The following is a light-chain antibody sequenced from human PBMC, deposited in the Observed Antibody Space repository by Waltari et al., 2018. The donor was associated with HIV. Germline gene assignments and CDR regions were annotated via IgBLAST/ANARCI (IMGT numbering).Light chain of an antibody. CDR3: QQYGSSPPYS. J-gene: IGKJ2*03. CDR1: QSVSSSY. CDR2: GAS. Sequence: EIVLTQSPGTLSLSPGERATISCRASQSVSSSYLAWYQQKPRQAPRLLIYGASSRATGIPDRFSGSGSGTDFTLTISRLEPEDFAVYYCQQYGSSPPYSFGQGTKLEIK. V-gene: IGKV3-20*01.